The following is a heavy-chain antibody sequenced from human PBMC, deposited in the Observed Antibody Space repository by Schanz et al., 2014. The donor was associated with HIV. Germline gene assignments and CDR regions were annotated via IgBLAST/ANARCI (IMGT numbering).Heavy chain of an antibody. CDR1: GFTFNNYA. J-gene: IGHJ2*01. CDR2: ISGGGDST. Sequence: EVQLLEFGGGLVRPGESLRLSCLASGFTFNNYAMSWVRQAPGKGLEWVAVISGGGDSTYSADSVKGRFTISRDNSKNTLYLQMNSLRAEDTAVYYCALSRPSGYGGSWYFDLWGRGTLVAVSS. CDR3: ALSRPSGYGGSWYFDL. D-gene: IGHD2-15*01. V-gene: IGHV3-23*01.